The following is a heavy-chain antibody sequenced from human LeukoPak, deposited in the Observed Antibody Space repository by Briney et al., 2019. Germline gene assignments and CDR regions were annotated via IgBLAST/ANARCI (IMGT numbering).Heavy chain of an antibody. CDR1: GYTFTSHG. Sequence: ASVKVSCKASGYTFTSHGISWVRQAPGQGLEWMGWISAYNGNTNYAQKLQGRVTMTIDTSTSTVFMELRSLTSDDTAVYYCARKVLNLGALGYWGQGTLVTVSS. J-gene: IGHJ4*02. CDR3: ARKVLNLGALGY. V-gene: IGHV1-18*01. CDR2: ISAYNGNT. D-gene: IGHD3-16*01.